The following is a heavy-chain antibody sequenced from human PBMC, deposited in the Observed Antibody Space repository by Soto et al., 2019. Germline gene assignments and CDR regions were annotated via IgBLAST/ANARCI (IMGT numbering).Heavy chain of an antibody. CDR3: AKERRYSLDVLDL. J-gene: IGHJ3*01. V-gene: IGHV3-7*01. CDR1: GFTFSSYW. D-gene: IGHD5-18*01. Sequence: PGGSLRLSCAASGFTFSSYWMSWVRQAPGKGLEWVANIKQDGSEKYYVDSVKGRFTISRDNAKNSLYLQMNSLRAEDTAVYYCAKERRYSLDVLDLWGQGTLVTVSS. CDR2: IKQDGSEK.